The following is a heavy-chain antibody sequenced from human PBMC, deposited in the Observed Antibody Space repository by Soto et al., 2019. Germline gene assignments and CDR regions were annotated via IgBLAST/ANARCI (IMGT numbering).Heavy chain of an antibody. CDR1: GFTFNSSA. J-gene: IGHJ4*02. V-gene: IGHV1-58*02. D-gene: IGHD2-8*01. Sequence: EASVKVSCKASGFTFNSSAMQRVRQARGQRREWIGWMVVGRGNTNYAQKFQERVTITRDMSTSTAYMELSSLISEDTAVYYCAAVCTNGVYYAYWGQGTLVTVSS. CDR3: AAVCTNGVYYAY. CDR2: MVVGRGNT.